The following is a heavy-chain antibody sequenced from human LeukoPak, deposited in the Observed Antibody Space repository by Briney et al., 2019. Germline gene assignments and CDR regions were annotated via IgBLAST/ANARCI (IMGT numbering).Heavy chain of an antibody. CDR3: ARVSRGGKGLDP. J-gene: IGHJ5*02. D-gene: IGHD3-10*01. V-gene: IGHV4-39*07. Sequence: PSETLSLTCTVSGGSISSSSYYWGWIRQPPGKGLEWIGSIYYSGSTYYNPSLKSRVTISVDTSKNQFSLKLSSVTAADTAVYYCARVSRGGKGLDPWGQGTLVTVSS. CDR1: GGSISSSSYY. CDR2: IYYSGST.